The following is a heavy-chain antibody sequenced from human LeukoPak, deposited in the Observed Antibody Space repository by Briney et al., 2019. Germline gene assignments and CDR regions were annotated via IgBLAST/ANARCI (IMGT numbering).Heavy chain of an antibody. CDR2: IYYSGST. J-gene: IGHJ6*02. Sequence: PSETLSLTCTVSGGSISSSSYYWGWIRQPPGKGLEWIGSIYYSGSTYYNPSLKSRVTISVDTSKNQFSLKLSSVTAADTAVYYCARGRTTVTTKGTGRYYYYGMDVWGQGTTVTVSS. D-gene: IGHD4-17*01. CDR1: GGSISSSSYY. CDR3: ARGRTTVTTKGTGRYYYYGMDV. V-gene: IGHV4-39*01.